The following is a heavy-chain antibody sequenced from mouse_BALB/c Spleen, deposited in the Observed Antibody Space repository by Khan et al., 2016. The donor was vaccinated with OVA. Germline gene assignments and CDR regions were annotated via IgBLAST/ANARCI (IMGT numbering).Heavy chain of an antibody. V-gene: IGHV1S135*01. D-gene: IGHD3-3*01. J-gene: IGHJ3*01. CDR1: GYSFTTYY. Sequence: IQLVQSGPELMKPGASVNISCKASGYSFTTYYIHWVKQSRGKSLEWIGYIDPFNTGTDYTQKFKGQATLTVYKSSNTAYMHRTSLTSEDSAVYYCARGTFDYWGQVTLVTVSA. CDR3: ARGTFDY. CDR2: IDPFNTGT.